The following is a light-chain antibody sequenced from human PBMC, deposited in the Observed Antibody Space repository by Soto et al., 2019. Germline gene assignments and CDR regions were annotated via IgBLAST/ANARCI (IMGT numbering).Light chain of an antibody. V-gene: IGKV1-5*01. Sequence: DIQVTQSPSTLSASVGDRVTITCRASRSVSKWLAWYQHKPGKAPRLLIYDAAVLESGVPSRFSGSGSGTDLTLTISSLQPDDCATHYCQIYQSDSAHTFGGGTKGESK. J-gene: IGKJ4*01. CDR2: DAA. CDR1: RSVSKW. CDR3: QIYQSDSAHT.